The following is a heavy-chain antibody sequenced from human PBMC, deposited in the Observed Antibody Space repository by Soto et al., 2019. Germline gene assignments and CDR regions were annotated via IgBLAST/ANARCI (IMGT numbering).Heavy chain of an antibody. Sequence: QLQLQESGPGQVRPSETLSLTCIVSGVSVRSYTWSWVRQPATPGLEWIGLVFSSVSATCNPSLKSRVSISIDTTENRISLNLDSVTAAYSGVYFCAIYCMTTGDTWGPGTLVTVSS. J-gene: IGHJ4*02. CDR2: VFSSVSA. D-gene: IGHD2-21*02. V-gene: IGHV4-4*07. CDR3: AIYCMTTGDT. CDR1: GVSVRSYT.